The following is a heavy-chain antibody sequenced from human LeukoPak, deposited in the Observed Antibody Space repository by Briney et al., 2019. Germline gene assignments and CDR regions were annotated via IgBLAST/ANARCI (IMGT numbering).Heavy chain of an antibody. J-gene: IGHJ6*03. CDR1: GYTFTVYY. Sequence: ASVKVSCKASGYTFTVYYMHWVRQAPGQGREWMGWINPNSGGTNYAQKFQGRVTMTRDTSISTAYMELSRLRSDDTAVYYCAREYYYDSSGYPNMDVWGKGTTVTVSS. V-gene: IGHV1-2*02. CDR2: INPNSGGT. CDR3: AREYYYDSSGYPNMDV. D-gene: IGHD3-22*01.